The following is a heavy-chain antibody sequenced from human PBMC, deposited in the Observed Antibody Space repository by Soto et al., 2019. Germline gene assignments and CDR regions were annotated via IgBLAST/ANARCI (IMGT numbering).Heavy chain of an antibody. CDR2: IYYSGST. J-gene: IGHJ4*02. CDR3: ARQNEYSSSPRAEYFDY. V-gene: IGHV4-39*01. D-gene: IGHD6-6*01. Sequence: QLQLQESGPGLVKPSETLSLTCTVSGGSISSSSYYWGWIRQPPGKGLEWIGSIYYSGSTYYNPSPKSRVTISVDTSKNQFSLKLSSVTAADTAVYYCARQNEYSSSPRAEYFDYWGQGTLVTVSS. CDR1: GGSISSSSYY.